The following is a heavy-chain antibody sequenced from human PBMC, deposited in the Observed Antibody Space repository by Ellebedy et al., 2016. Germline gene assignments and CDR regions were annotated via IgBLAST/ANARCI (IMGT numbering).Heavy chain of an antibody. J-gene: IGHJ4*02. CDR1: GGSFSGYY. D-gene: IGHD6-13*01. Sequence: SETLSLXXAVYGGSFSGYYWSWIRQPPGKGLEWIGEINHSGSTNYNPSLKSRVTISVDTSKNQFSLKLSSVTAADTAVYYCARVGSSWYLGVLDYWGQGTLVTVSS. CDR3: ARVGSSWYLGVLDY. CDR2: INHSGST. V-gene: IGHV4-34*01.